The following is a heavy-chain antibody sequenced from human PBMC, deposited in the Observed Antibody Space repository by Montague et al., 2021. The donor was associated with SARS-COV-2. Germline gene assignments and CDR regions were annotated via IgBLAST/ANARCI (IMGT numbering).Heavy chain of an antibody. Sequence: SLRLSCAASGFTFSSYAMSWVRQAPGKGLEWVSDISATGLITYXXXSXXXRFTISRDSSKNTLNLHMNSLRVEDTAVYYCAKSRSSSWHDNWFDSWGQGTLVTVSS. J-gene: IGHJ5*01. V-gene: IGHV3-23*01. D-gene: IGHD6-13*01. CDR3: AKSRSSSWHDNWFDS. CDR1: GFTFSSYA. CDR2: ISATGLIT.